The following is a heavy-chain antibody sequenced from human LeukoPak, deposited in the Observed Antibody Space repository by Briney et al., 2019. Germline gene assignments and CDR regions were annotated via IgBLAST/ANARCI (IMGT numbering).Heavy chain of an antibody. D-gene: IGHD6-19*01. J-gene: IGHJ6*03. Sequence: ASVKVSCKASGYTFTSYDINRVRQATGQGLEWMGWMNPNSGNTGYAQKLQGRVTMTRNTSISTAYMELSSLRSEDTAVYYCAGGGPSYSSGWFYYYYYMDVWGKGTTVTISS. V-gene: IGHV1-8*01. CDR2: MNPNSGNT. CDR1: GYTFTSYD. CDR3: AGGGPSYSSGWFYYYYYMDV.